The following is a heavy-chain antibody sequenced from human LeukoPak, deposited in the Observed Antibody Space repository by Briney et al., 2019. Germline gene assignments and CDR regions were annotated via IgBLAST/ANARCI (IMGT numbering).Heavy chain of an antibody. J-gene: IGHJ5*02. Sequence: SVRVSCKASVGTFRSYAISWGRQAPGEGVEWMGGSIPILGIANNEQKLQGKVTITDDQSTSTDYMEQTRIRPQDTAVYYCAGYSDYDILTGYLNWLDPWGKGTLVPVSS. CDR2: SIPILGIA. CDR1: VGTFRSYA. CDR3: AGYSDYDILTGYLNWLDP. V-gene: IGHV1-69*10. D-gene: IGHD3-9*01.